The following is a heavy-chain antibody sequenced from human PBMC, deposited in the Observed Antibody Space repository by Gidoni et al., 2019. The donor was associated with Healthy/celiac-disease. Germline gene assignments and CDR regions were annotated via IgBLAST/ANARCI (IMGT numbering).Heavy chain of an antibody. J-gene: IGHJ4*02. CDR2: ISSSGSTI. CDR3: ASLPTTYYYDSSGYYRGHY. D-gene: IGHD3-22*01. CDR1: GFTFSSYE. Sequence: EVQLVESGGGLVQPGGSLRLSCAASGFTFSSYEMNWVRQAPGKGLEWVSYISSSGSTIYYADAVKGRFTISRDNAKNSLYLQMNSLRAEDTAVYYCASLPTTYYYDSSGYYRGHYWGQGTLVTVSS. V-gene: IGHV3-48*03.